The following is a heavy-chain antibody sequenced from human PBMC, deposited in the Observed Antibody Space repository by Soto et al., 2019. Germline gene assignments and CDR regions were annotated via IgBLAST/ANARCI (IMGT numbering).Heavy chain of an antibody. J-gene: IGHJ4*02. Sequence: QVQLQESGPGLVKPSQTLSLTCNVSGESISSGGYYWSWIRHHPGKGLEWIGYIYDTESAYYNPSLKSRVTISMDTSKNQLAMRLSSVTAADTAVYYCARASSSSSAADYWGQGILGTVSS. CDR2: IYDTESA. D-gene: IGHD6-6*01. CDR1: GESISSGGYY. CDR3: ARASSSSSAADY. V-gene: IGHV4-31*03.